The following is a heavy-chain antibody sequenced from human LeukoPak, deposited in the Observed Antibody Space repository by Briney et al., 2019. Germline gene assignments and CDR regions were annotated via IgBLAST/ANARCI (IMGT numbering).Heavy chain of an antibody. CDR2: ISGSGGST. V-gene: IGHV3-23*01. J-gene: IGHJ4*02. D-gene: IGHD3-22*01. CDR3: AKGPSRLIYYDSSGYYDY. CDR1: GFTFSGYA. Sequence: GGSLRLSCAASGFTFSGYAMSWVRQAPGKGLEWVSAISGSGGSTYYADSVKGRFTISRDNSKNTLYLQMNSLRAEDTAVYYCAKGPSRLIYYDSSGYYDYWGQGTLVTVSS.